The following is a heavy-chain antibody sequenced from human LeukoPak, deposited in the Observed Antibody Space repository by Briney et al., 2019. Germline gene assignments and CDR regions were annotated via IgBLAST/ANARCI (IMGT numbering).Heavy chain of an antibody. V-gene: IGHV3-23*01. J-gene: IGHJ4*02. CDR1: GFTFGDYA. Sequence: TGGSLRLSCTASGFTFGDYAMSWIRQAPGKGLEWVAVTVGGGDGTYYADSVKGRFTISRDNSNNTLYLQMNSLRAEDTAVYYCAKLTTSWGQGTLVTVSS. CDR2: TVGGGDGT. D-gene: IGHD4-11*01. CDR3: AKLTTS.